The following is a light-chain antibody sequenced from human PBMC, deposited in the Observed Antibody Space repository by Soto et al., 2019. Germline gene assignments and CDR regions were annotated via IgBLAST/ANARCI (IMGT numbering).Light chain of an antibody. CDR2: DAS. V-gene: IGKV3-11*01. CDR3: QQRSNWPLP. CDR1: QSVSSY. Sequence: EIVLIQSPATLSLSPGDTATLSCRASQSVSSYLAWYQQKPGQAPRLLIYDASNRATGIPARFSGSGSGTDFTLTISTLEPEDFAVYYCQQRSNWPLPFASGTNVDIK. J-gene: IGKJ4*01.